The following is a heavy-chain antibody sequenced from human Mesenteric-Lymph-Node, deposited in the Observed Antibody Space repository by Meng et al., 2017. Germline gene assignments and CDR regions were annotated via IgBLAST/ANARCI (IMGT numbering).Heavy chain of an antibody. Sequence: GESLKISCAASGFTFSNYEMNWVRQAPGKGLEWISYISKSGDIINYADSVEGRFTISRDNAKNSLYLQMNSLRGEDTAVYYCARESAYDKYDYWAQGTLVTVSS. V-gene: IGHV3-48*03. D-gene: IGHD5-12*01. J-gene: IGHJ4*02. CDR1: GFTFSNYE. CDR2: ISKSGDII. CDR3: ARESAYDKYDY.